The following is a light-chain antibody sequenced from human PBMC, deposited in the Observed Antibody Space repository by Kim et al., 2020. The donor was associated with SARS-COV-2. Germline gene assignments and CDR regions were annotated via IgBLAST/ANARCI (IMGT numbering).Light chain of an antibody. V-gene: IGKV4-1*01. CDR3: QQSYSAPLT. CDR1: QSVLSPSDNENY. Sequence: ATIDCKSSQSVLSPSDNENYLAWYQQKPGQPPKLLIYWASTRESGVPDRFSGSGSGTDVTLSISSLQAEDVAVYYCQQSYSAPLTFGGGTKVEIK. J-gene: IGKJ4*01. CDR2: WAS.